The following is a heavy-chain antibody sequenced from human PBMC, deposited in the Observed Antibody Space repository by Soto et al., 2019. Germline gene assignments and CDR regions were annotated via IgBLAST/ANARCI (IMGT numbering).Heavy chain of an antibody. Sequence: SETLSLTCTVSGGSISSSSYYWGWIRQPPGKGLECIGSIYYSGSTYYNPSLKSRVTISVDTSKNQFSQKLSSVTAADTAVYYCARDYYDSTTTDYWGQGTLVTVSS. CDR1: GGSISSSSYY. V-gene: IGHV4-39*01. CDR2: IYYSGST. CDR3: ARDYYDSTTTDY. J-gene: IGHJ4*02. D-gene: IGHD3-22*01.